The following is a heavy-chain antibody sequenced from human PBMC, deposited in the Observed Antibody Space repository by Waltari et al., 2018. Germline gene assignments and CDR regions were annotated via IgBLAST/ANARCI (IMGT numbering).Heavy chain of an antibody. CDR1: GGSISSSSYY. Sequence: QLQLQESGPGLVKPSETLSLTCTVSGGSISSSSYYWGWIRQPPGKGLEWIGSIYYSGSTYYNPSLKSRVTISVDTSKNQFSLKLSSVTAADTAVYYCARYGVVVPAAIARDAFDYWGQGTLVTVSS. D-gene: IGHD2-2*02. CDR2: IYYSGST. J-gene: IGHJ4*02. CDR3: ARYGVVVPAAIARDAFDY. V-gene: IGHV4-39*07.